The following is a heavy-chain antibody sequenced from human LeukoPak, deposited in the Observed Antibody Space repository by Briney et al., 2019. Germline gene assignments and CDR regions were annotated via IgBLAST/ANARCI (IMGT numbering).Heavy chain of an antibody. CDR1: GGSISSHY. CDR3: ARIRLYYFDY. V-gene: IGHV4-59*11. Sequence: SETLSLTCTVSGGSISSHYWSWIRQPPGKGLEGIGYIYYSGSTNYNPSLKSRVTISVDTSKNQFSRKLSSVTAADTAVYYCARIRLYYFDYWGQGTLVTVSS. J-gene: IGHJ4*02. CDR2: IYYSGST.